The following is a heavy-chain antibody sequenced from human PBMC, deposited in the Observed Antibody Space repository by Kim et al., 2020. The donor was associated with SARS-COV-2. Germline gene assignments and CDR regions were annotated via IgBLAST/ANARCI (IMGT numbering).Heavy chain of an antibody. V-gene: IGHV4-31*02. Sequence: LKSRVTIQVDASKNQFSLKLSYVTAAHTAVYYCARRGMYYDSGVGAFDIWGQGTMVTVSS. D-gene: IGHD3-22*01. J-gene: IGHJ3*02. CDR3: ARRGMYYDSGVGAFDI.